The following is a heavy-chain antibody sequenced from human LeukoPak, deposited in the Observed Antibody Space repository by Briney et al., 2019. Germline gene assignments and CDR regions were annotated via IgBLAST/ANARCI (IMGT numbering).Heavy chain of an antibody. V-gene: IGHV4-61*02. D-gene: IGHD1-26*01. J-gene: IGHJ4*02. Sequence: PSQTLSLTCTVSGGSISSGTYHWSWSWIRQPAGKGLEWIGRIYTSGSTNYSPSLKSRVTMSVDTSKNQFSLKLSSVTAADTAMYYCARGGGSYPFDYWGQGTLVTVSS. CDR2: IYTSGST. CDR1: GGSISSGTYH. CDR3: ARGGGSYPFDY.